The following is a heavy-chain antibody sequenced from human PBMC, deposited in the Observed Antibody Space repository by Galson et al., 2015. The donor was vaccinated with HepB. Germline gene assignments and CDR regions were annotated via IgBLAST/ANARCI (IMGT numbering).Heavy chain of an antibody. CDR3: ARGTMAARPVGLNY. CDR1: GFTVSSTY. J-gene: IGHJ4*02. Sequence: LRLSCAASGFTVSSTYMSWVRQAPGKGLEWLSVIYSGGDTYYADSVKGRFTISRDNSKNTLYLQMNSLRAADTAVYYCARGTMAARPVGLNYWGQGTLVTVSS. CDR2: IYSGGDT. V-gene: IGHV3-53*01. D-gene: IGHD6-6*01.